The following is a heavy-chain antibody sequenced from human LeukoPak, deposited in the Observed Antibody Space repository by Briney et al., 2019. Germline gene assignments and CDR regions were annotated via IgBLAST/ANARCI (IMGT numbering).Heavy chain of an antibody. J-gene: IGHJ4*02. CDR1: GGTFSSYA. V-gene: IGHV1-69*13. CDR2: IIPIFGTA. Sequence: GASVKVSCKASGGTFSSYAISWVRQAPGQGLEWMGGIIPIFGTANYAQKFQGRVTITADESTSTAYIELSSLRSEDTAVYYCAREEYYYDSSGYFGYWGQGTLVTVSS. D-gene: IGHD3-22*01. CDR3: AREEYYYDSSGYFGY.